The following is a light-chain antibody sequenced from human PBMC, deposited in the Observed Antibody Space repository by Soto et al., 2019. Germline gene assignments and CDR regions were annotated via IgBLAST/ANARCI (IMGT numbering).Light chain of an antibody. Sequence: QSVLTQPASVSGSPGQSITISCTGTSSDVGSYNLVSWYQQHPGKAPKLIIXEGSQRPSGVSNRFSGSKSGNTASLTISGXQAEDEADYYCCSYAGSRAVVFGGGTKLTVL. CDR1: SSDVGSYNL. V-gene: IGLV2-23*01. CDR2: EGS. CDR3: CSYAGSRAVV. J-gene: IGLJ2*01.